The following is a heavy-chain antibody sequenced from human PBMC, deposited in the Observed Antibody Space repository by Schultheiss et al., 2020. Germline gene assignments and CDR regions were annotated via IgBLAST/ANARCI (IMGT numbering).Heavy chain of an antibody. CDR1: GGSISSGSYY. D-gene: IGHD6-19*01. CDR2: ITHSGST. CDR3: ARPAGTPSYMDV. J-gene: IGHJ6*03. Sequence: SETLSLTCTVSGGSISSGSYYWSWIRQPPGKGLEWIGEITHSGSTNYNPSLKSRVTISVDTSKNQFSLRLSSVTAADTAVYYCARPAGTPSYMDVWGKGTTVTVSS. V-gene: IGHV4-39*01.